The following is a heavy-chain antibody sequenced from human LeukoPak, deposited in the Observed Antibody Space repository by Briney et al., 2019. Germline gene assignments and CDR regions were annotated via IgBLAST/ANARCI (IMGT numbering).Heavy chain of an antibody. J-gene: IGHJ4*02. Sequence: SVKLSCKASGGTFSSYAISWVRQAPGPGLGWMGRIIPILSIANYAQKFQGRVTITADKSTSTAYMELSSLRSAETAVAYCARGGRSGYYYQIDYWGQGTLVTVSS. CDR2: IIPILSIA. CDR1: GGTFSSYA. CDR3: ARGGRSGYYYQIDY. D-gene: IGHD3-22*01. V-gene: IGHV1-69*04.